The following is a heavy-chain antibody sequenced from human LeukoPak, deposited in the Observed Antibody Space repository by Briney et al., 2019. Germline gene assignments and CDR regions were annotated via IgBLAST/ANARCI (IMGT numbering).Heavy chain of an antibody. D-gene: IGHD3-10*01. V-gene: IGHV1-46*01. Sequence: ASVKVSCKASGYTFSDHHMHWVRQAPGQGLEWMGKISPDSGSTTYAQHFQDRVTMTRDTSTSTAYMELNSLRSEDTAVHYCARDTYGSDYWGQGTLVTVSS. CDR3: ARDTYGSDY. CDR2: ISPDSGST. CDR1: GYTFSDHH. J-gene: IGHJ4*02.